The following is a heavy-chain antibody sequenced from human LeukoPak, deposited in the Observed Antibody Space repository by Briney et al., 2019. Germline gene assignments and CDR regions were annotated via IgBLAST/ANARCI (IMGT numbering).Heavy chain of an antibody. CDR3: ARELGYGDYVTDY. D-gene: IGHD4-17*01. Sequence: SETLSLTCAVYGGSFSGYYWSWIRQPPGKGLEWIGDINHSGSTNYNPSLKSRVTISVDTSKNQFSLKLSSVTAADTAVYYCARELGYGDYVTDYWGQGTLVTVSS. V-gene: IGHV4-34*01. CDR2: INHSGST. J-gene: IGHJ4*02. CDR1: GGSFSGYY.